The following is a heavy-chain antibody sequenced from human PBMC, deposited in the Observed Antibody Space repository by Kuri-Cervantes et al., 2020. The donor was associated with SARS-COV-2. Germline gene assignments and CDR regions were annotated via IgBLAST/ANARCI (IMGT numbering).Heavy chain of an antibody. D-gene: IGHD2-2*01. CDR3: ARDIVVVPAASSDY. CDR1: GYSFTELS. CDR2: HDTEDDEI. Sequence: ASVKVSCKVSGYSFTELSIHWVRQAPGKGLEWMGGHDTEDDEIIYAQKFQGRVTMTENTSTDTAYMELSRLRSDDTAVYYCARDIVVVPAASSDYWGQGTLVTVSS. V-gene: IGHV1-24*01. J-gene: IGHJ4*02.